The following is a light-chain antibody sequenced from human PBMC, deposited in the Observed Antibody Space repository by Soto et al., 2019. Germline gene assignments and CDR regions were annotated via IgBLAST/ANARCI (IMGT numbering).Light chain of an antibody. J-gene: IGKJ2*01. CDR3: MQGTHWPYS. CDR2: KVS. Sequence: DVVMTQSPLSLTVTLGQPASIYCRSSQSLVYSGGNTYLNWFQQRPGQSPRRLLYKVSNRDSGVPDRFSGSGSGTDFKLKIDRVEAEDVGVYYCMQGTHWPYSFGQGNKLE. V-gene: IGKV2-30*01. CDR1: QSLVYSGGNTY.